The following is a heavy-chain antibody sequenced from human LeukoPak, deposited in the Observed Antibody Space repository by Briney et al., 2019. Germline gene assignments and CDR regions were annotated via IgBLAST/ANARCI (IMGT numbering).Heavy chain of an antibody. CDR1: GYTFTSYG. D-gene: IGHD5-12*01. CDR3: ARRGYSGYDYGVDGY. V-gene: IGHV1-18*01. Sequence: GASVKVSCKASGYTFTSYGIRWVRQAPGQGLEWMGWISAYNGNTNYAQKLQGRVTMTTDTSTSTAYMELRSLRSDDTAVYYCARRGYSGYDYGVDGYWGQGTLVTVSS. J-gene: IGHJ4*02. CDR2: ISAYNGNT.